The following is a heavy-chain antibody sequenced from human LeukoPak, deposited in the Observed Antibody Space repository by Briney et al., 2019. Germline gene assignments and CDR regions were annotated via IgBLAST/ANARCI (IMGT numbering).Heavy chain of an antibody. Sequence: SETLSLTCTVSGGSISTSYYYWGWIRQPPGKGLEWIGSIYYSGSTYYNPSLKSRVTISVDTSKNQFSLKLSSVTAADTAVYXXXXXXXXRGVIWGNWFDPWGQGTLVTVSS. D-gene: IGHD3-10*01. J-gene: IGHJ5*02. CDR2: IYYSGST. CDR3: XXXXXXRGVIWGNWFDP. CDR1: GGSISTSYYY. V-gene: IGHV4-39*01.